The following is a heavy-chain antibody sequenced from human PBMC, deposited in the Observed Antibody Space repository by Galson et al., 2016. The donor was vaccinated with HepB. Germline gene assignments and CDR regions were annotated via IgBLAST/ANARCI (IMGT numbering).Heavy chain of an antibody. D-gene: IGHD1-26*01. CDR3: ARDDLGNGWDV. CDR1: GFTFDDYG. V-gene: IGHV3-20*04. CDR2: INWNGGTT. J-gene: IGHJ6*02. Sequence: SLRLSCAASGFTFDDYGMSWVRQAPGKGLEWVAGINWNGGTTAHIDSVKGRFTISRDNAKNSLYLQMNSLRAEDTALYYCARDDLGNGWDVWVQGTTVTVSS.